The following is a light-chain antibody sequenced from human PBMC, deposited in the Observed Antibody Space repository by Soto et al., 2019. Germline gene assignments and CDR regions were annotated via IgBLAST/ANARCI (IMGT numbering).Light chain of an antibody. CDR2: STS. V-gene: IGKV3-20*01. J-gene: IGKJ2*01. CDR3: QRFGHSQYT. CDR1: QSIFSPY. Sequence: IVLTQSPSTLSLSPGEGATLSCRASQSIFSPYLAWYQQIPGQAPRLLIYSTSTRATGVPDRFRGSGSGTDFTLTIRRLEPGDFAVYYCQRFGHSQYTFGQGTKLEIK.